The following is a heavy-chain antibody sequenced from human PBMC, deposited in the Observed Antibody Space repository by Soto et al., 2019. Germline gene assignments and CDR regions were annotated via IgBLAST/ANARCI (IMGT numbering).Heavy chain of an antibody. CDR3: AGFSSGTYLFDL. J-gene: IGHJ5*02. CDR1: DGSISSYY. V-gene: IGHV4-59*01. Sequence: ETLSLTCTVSDGSISSYYWSWIRQPPGKGLEWIGYIYGTGTTNYSPSLTNRVTISVDMSKNQFSLRLSSVTAADTAVYYCAGFSSGTYLFDLWGQGTPVTVS. D-gene: IGHD1-26*01. CDR2: IYGTGTT.